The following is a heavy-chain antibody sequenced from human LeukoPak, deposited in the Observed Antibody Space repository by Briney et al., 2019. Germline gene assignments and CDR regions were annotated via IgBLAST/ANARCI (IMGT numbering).Heavy chain of an antibody. Sequence: PGGSLRLSCAASGFTFSAYEMNWVRQAPGKGLEWLSYISGSVETIYYAESVKGRFTISRDNAKNSLYLQMSSLRAEDTAVYYCVSAYGGLLDYWGQGTLVTVSS. CDR3: VSAYGGLLDY. V-gene: IGHV3-48*03. CDR2: ISGSVETI. CDR1: GFTFSAYE. J-gene: IGHJ4*02. D-gene: IGHD3-16*01.